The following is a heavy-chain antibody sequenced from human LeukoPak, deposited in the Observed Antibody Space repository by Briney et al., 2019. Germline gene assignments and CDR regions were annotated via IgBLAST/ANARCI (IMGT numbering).Heavy chain of an antibody. CDR1: GFSFSDSY. CDR3: ARVYSYGLYYFHY. J-gene: IGHJ4*02. V-gene: IGHV3-11*01. D-gene: IGHD5-18*01. Sequence: GGSLRLSCAASGFSFSDSYMTWIRQAPGKGLECISYISSGGSTIYYADSVKGRFTISRDNAKNSLYLQMNSLRAEDTVVYYCARVYSYGLYYFHYWGQGTLVTVSS. CDR2: ISSGGSTI.